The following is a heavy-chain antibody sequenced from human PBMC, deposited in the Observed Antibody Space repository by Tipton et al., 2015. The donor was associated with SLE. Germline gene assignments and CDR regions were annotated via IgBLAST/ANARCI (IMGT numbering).Heavy chain of an antibody. CDR3: VRLRSKVLIDY. CDR2: IYYSGST. V-gene: IGHV4-39*07. Sequence: TLSLTCKVSGDSITRSDCYWSWIRQPPGKGLEWIGNIYYSGSTYYYPSLKSRITISVDTSKNQFSLEVRSVTAADTAVYYCVRLRSKVLIDYWGQGTLVTVSS. CDR1: GDSITRSDCY. J-gene: IGHJ4*02. D-gene: IGHD2-8*01.